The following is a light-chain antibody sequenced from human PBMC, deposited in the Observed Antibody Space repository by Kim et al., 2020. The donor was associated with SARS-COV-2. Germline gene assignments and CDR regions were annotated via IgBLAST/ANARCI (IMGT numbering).Light chain of an antibody. V-gene: IGLV2-8*01. CDR2: DVT. CDR1: SSDIASYDY. J-gene: IGLJ2*01. CDR3: SSCAGSNNGV. Sequence: GQSVTISCTGSSSDIASYDYVSWYQQYPGTAPKRIICDVTKRPSGVPDLFSGSMSANTASLTVSGLQAEDEADYYYSSCAGSNNGVFGGGTQLTVL.